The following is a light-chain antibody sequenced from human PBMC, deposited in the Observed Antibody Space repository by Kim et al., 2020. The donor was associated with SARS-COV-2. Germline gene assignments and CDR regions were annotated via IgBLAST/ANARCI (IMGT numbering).Light chain of an antibody. Sequence: QSVLTQPPSASGTPGQRVTISCSGSSSNIGGNTVNWYQQFPGTAPKLLIYKNNQRPSGVPDRFSGSKSGTSASLAISGLQSEDEADYYCAAWDDSLNAVLFGGGTQLTVL. CDR1: SSNIGGNT. V-gene: IGLV1-44*01. CDR3: AAWDDSLNAVL. J-gene: IGLJ2*01. CDR2: KNN.